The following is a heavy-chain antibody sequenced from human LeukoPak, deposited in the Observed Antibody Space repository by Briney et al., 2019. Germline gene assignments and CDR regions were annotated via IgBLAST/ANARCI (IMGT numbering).Heavy chain of an antibody. CDR1: GFTFSSYG. V-gene: IGHV3-30*02. Sequence: PGGSLRLSCAASGFTFSSYGMHWVRQAPGKGLQWVAFIRYDGTNKYYADSVKGRFTISRDNSKNTLYLQMNSLRSEDTAVYYCARDLYYGSGRFDYWGQGTLVTVSS. J-gene: IGHJ4*02. D-gene: IGHD3-10*01. CDR2: IRYDGTNK. CDR3: ARDLYYGSGRFDY.